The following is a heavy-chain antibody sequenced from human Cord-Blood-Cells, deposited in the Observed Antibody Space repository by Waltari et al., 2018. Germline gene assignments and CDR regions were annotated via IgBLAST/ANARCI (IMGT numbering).Heavy chain of an antibody. CDR2: INHSGST. J-gene: IGHJ3*02. CDR1: GGSFCGYY. CDR3: ARDCIAAPRDAFDI. V-gene: IGHV4-34*01. Sequence: QVQLQQWGAGLLKPSETLSLTCAVYGGSFCGYYWSGIRQPPGKGLEWIGEINHSGSTNYNPSLKSRVTISVDTSKNQFSLKLSSVTAADTAVYYCARDCIAAPRDAFDIWGQGTMVTVSS. D-gene: IGHD6-13*01.